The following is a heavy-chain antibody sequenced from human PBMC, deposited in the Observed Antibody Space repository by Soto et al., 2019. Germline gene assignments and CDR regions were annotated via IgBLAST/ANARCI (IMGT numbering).Heavy chain of an antibody. CDR3: EVSYCGGDCYWYFDL. J-gene: IGHJ2*01. CDR1: GGTFSSYA. D-gene: IGHD2-21*02. CDR2: IIPIFGTA. Sequence: SVKVSCKASGGTFSSYAISWVRQAPGQGLEWMGGIIPIFGTANYAQKFQGRVTITADESTSTAYMELSSLRSEDTAVYYCEVSYCGGDCYWYFDLWGRGTLVTVSS. V-gene: IGHV1-69*13.